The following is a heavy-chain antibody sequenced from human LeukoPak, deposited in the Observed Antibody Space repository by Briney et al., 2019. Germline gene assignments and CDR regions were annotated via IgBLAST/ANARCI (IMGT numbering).Heavy chain of an antibody. CDR1: GYTFTRYG. CDR2: SSAYNVNT. CDR3: ARDQSGDSLGNILNWFDP. V-gene: IGHV1-18*01. D-gene: IGHD3-10*01. Sequence: ASVKVSCKASGYTFTRYGISWVRQAPGQGLEWRGWSSAYNVNTNYAQKLQGRVTMTTDTSTSTAYMGLRSLRSDDTAVYYCARDQSGDSLGNILNWFDPWGQGNLVTVSS. J-gene: IGHJ5*02.